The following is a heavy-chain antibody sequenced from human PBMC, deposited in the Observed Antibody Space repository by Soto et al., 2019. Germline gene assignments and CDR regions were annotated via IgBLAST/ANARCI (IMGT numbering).Heavy chain of an antibody. CDR2: IKEDGSEK. V-gene: IGHV3-7*04. Sequence: DVQLVESGGGLVQPGGSLRLSCAAYRFSFSNYWMTWVRQAPGKGLEWVANIKEDGSEKSHVDSVKGRFTISRDNAKNSLYLQMNSLRAEDTAVYYCARAAYSNDGLDVWGHGTTVTVS. D-gene: IGHD5-18*01. J-gene: IGHJ6*02. CDR3: ARAAYSNDGLDV. CDR1: RFSFSNYW.